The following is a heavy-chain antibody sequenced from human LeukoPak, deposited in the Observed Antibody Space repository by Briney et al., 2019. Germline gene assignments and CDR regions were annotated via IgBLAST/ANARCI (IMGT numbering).Heavy chain of an antibody. CDR1: GGTFSSYA. V-gene: IGHV1-69*04. CDR2: IIPILGIA. CDR3: ARGGQSHYYGSGSYYWGYFDY. D-gene: IGHD3-10*01. J-gene: IGHJ4*02. Sequence: SVKVSCKASGGTFSSYAISWVRQAPGQGLEWMERIIPILGIANYAQKFQGRVTITADKSTSTAYMELSSLRSEDTAVYYCARGGQSHYYGSGSYYWGYFDYWGQGTLVTVSS.